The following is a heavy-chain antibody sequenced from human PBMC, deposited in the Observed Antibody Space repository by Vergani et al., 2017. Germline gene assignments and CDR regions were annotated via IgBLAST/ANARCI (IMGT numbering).Heavy chain of an antibody. V-gene: IGHV3-23*01. CDR3: AKANPRNSGYDYLYNYHAMDV. CDR1: GFTFNHYA. J-gene: IGHJ6*02. D-gene: IGHD5-12*01. CDR2: ISGSGGST. Sequence: EVQLLESGGGLVQPGGSLRLSCAASGFTFNHYAMNWVRQAPGKGLEWVSGISGSGGSTYYAGSVKGRFTISRDSSKNTLYLQMNSLSAGVTAVYYCAKANPRNSGYDYLYNYHAMDVWGQGTTVTVSS.